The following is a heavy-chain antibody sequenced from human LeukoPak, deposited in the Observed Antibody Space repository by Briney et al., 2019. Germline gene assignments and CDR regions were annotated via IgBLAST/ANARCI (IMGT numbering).Heavy chain of an antibody. CDR2: LCPYNGNT. D-gene: IGHD3-22*01. Sequence: ASVKVSCKASVYTFTSYGISWVRQAPGQGLDWLGCLCPYNGNTNYAQKLQGRVTMTTDTSTSTAYIELRSLRSDDTAVYYCACNRAYYYDSSGYYLDYWGQGTLVTVSS. V-gene: IGHV1-18*01. CDR1: VYTFTSYG. J-gene: IGHJ4*02. CDR3: ACNRAYYYDSSGYYLDY.